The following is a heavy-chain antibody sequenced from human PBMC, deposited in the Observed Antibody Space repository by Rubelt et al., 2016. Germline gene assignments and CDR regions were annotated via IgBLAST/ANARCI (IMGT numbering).Heavy chain of an antibody. CDR3: EGYDIWTNFDY. V-gene: IGHV4-39*01. CDR2: GST. Sequence: GSTYYNPSLKSRVTISVDTSKNQFSLKLSSVTAADTAVYYCEGYDIWTNFDYWGQGTLVTVSS. J-gene: IGHJ4*02. D-gene: IGHD3-9*01.